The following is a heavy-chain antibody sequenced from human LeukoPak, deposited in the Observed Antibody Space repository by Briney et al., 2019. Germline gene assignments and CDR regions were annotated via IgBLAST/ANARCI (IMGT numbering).Heavy chain of an antibody. V-gene: IGHV3-21*01. Sequence: GGSLRLSCAASGFTFSSYSMNWVRQAPGKGLEWVSSISSSSSYIYYADSVKGRFTISRDNAKNSLYLQMNSLRAEDTAVYYCARGLSADELWFGELNAFDIWGQGTMVTVSS. CDR2: ISSSSSYI. J-gene: IGHJ3*02. D-gene: IGHD3-10*01. CDR3: ARGLSADELWFGELNAFDI. CDR1: GFTFSSYS.